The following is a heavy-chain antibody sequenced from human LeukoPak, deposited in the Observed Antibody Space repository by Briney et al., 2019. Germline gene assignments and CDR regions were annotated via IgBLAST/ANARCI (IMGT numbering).Heavy chain of an antibody. V-gene: IGHV3-21*01. CDR3: ARSGCSSTSCYIDY. CDR1: GFTFSSYA. D-gene: IGHD2-2*02. Sequence: GGSLRLSCAASGFTFSSYAMSWVRQAPGKGLEWVSSISSSSSYIYYADSVKGRFTISRDNAKNSLYLQMNSLRAEDTAVYYCARSGCSSTSCYIDYWGQGTLVTVSS. J-gene: IGHJ4*02. CDR2: ISSSSSYI.